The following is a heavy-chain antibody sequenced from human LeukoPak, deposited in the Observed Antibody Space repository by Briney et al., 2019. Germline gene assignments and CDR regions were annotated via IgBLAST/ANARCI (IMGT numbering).Heavy chain of an antibody. CDR3: ARGGAVAGTGGYYYGMDV. D-gene: IGHD6-19*01. CDR1: GYTFTSYG. CDR2: ISAYNGNT. Sequence: ASVKVSCKASGYTFTSYGISWVRQAPGQGLEWMGWISAYNGNTNYAHKLQGRVTMTTDTSTSTAYMELRSLRSDDTAVYYCARGGAVAGTGGYYYGMDVWGQGTTVTVSS. V-gene: IGHV1-18*01. J-gene: IGHJ6*02.